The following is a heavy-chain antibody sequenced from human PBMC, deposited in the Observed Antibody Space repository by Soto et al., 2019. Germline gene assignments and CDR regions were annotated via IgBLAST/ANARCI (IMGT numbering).Heavy chain of an antibody. J-gene: IGHJ4*02. CDR3: SSVTTHYYFDY. V-gene: IGHV3-11*03. CDR1: GFTFSDYY. CDR2: ISSSSSYT. D-gene: IGHD4-17*01. Sequence: PGGSLRLSCAASGFTFSDYYMSWIRQAPGKGLEWVSYISSSSSYTNYADSVKGRFTISRDNAKNSLYLQMNSLRAEDTAVYYCSSVTTHYYFDYWGQGTLVTVSS.